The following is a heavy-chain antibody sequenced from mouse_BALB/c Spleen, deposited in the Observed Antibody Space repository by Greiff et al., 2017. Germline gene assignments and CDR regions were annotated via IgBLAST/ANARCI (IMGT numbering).Heavy chain of an antibody. CDR2: ISNGGGST. V-gene: IGHV5-12-2*01. CDR1: GFTFSSYT. Sequence: EVKLMESGGGLVKPGGSLKLSCAASGFTFSSYTMSWVRQTPEKRLEWVAYISNGGGSTYYPDTVKGRFTISRDNAKNTLYLQMSSLKSEDTAMYYCARQDYWGQGTSVTVSS. CDR3: ARQDY. J-gene: IGHJ4*01.